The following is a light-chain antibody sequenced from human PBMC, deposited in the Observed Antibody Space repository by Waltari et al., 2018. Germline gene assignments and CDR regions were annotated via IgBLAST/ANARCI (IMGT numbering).Light chain of an antibody. Sequence: DIQMTQAPSSLSASVGGRVTITCRTSQTINNFLNWYQHKPGNAPELLIYAASTLQSGVPSRCSGGGSGADFTLTISSLQPEDSATYYCQQGDSAPFTFGQGTKLEIK. CDR3: QQGDSAPFT. J-gene: IGKJ2*01. V-gene: IGKV1-39*01. CDR1: QTINNF. CDR2: AAS.